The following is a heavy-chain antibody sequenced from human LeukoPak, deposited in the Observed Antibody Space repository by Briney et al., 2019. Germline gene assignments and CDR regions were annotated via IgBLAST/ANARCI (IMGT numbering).Heavy chain of an antibody. CDR3: AREGDSGMDV. V-gene: IGHV3-48*03. Sequence: GGSLRLSCAASGFTFSSYEMNWVRQATGKGLEWVSYISSSGSTIYYADSVKGRFTISRDNAKNSLYLQMNSLRAEDTAVYYCAREGDSGMDVWGQGTTVTVSS. J-gene: IGHJ6*02. CDR1: GFTFSSYE. D-gene: IGHD1-26*01. CDR2: ISSSGSTI.